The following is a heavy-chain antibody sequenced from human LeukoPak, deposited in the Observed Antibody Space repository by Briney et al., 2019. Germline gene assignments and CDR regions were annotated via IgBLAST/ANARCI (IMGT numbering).Heavy chain of an antibody. Sequence: GGSLRLSCAASGFTFSTYGMHWVRQAPGKGLEWVAVISYDGSNKYHVDSVKGRFTVSRDNSKNTLYLQMNGLRAEDTAVYYCARDPNGDYIGAFDMWGRGTLVTVSS. CDR3: ARDPNGDYIGAFDM. V-gene: IGHV3-30*03. CDR2: ISYDGSNK. J-gene: IGHJ3*02. CDR1: GFTFSTYG. D-gene: IGHD4-17*01.